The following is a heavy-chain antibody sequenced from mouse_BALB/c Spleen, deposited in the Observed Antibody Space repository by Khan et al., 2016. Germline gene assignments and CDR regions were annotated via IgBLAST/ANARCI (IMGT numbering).Heavy chain of an antibody. CDR2: IWSGGST. J-gene: IGHJ2*01. Sequence: VELKQSGPGLVQPSQSLSITCTVSGFSLTSYSIHWVRQSSGKGLEWLGVIWSGGSTDYNAAFISRLSIRKDNSKSQVFFKMNSLQANDTAIYYCARGGILYFDHWGQGTTLTVSS. CDR3: ARGGILYFDH. V-gene: IGHV2-2*02. CDR1: GFSLTSYS.